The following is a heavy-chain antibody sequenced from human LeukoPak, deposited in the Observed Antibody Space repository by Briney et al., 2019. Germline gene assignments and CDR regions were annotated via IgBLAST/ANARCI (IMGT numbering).Heavy chain of an antibody. CDR1: GFTFSSYW. V-gene: IGHV3-74*01. Sequence: GGSLRLSCAASGFTFSSYWMHWVRQAPGKGLVWVSRINSDGSSTSYADSVKGRFTISRDNAKNTLYLQMNSLRAEDTAVYYCARREAAAGTGYYYYMDVWGKGTTVTVSS. CDR2: INSDGSST. J-gene: IGHJ6*03. D-gene: IGHD6-13*01. CDR3: ARREAAAGTGYYYYMDV.